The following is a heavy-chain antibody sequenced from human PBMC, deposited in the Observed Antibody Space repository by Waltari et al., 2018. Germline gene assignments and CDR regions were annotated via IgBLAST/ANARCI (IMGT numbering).Heavy chain of an antibody. J-gene: IGHJ3*02. CDR1: GFTFTNHG. CDR3: ARGDGGSGLGASDI. V-gene: IGHV3-33*01. CDR2: IWDDGSNK. D-gene: IGHD3-3*01. Sequence: QVQLVESGGGVVQSGRSLRLSCVGSGFTFTNHGMNWVRQAPGKGLGWVAVIWDDGSNKNYVDSVKGRFTISRDNSKNTLYLEMNSLRAEDTAVYFCARGDGGSGLGASDIWGQGTMVTVSS.